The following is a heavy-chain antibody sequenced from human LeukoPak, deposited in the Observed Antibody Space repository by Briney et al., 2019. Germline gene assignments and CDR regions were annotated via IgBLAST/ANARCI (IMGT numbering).Heavy chain of an antibody. CDR2: ISRSGSTK. CDR1: AVTFSRYG. J-gene: IGHJ6*03. V-gene: IGHV3-48*04. D-gene: IGHD2-15*01. Sequence: PGGSLRLSCAASAVTFSRYGMRCVRQAPGEGLEWVSAISRSGSTKYYAHSVKGRFTISVDNSKNPLFLKMNSLRAEDTAVYYCATVLRYCSGGNCYSGGLGYMDVWGKGTPVTISS. CDR3: ATVLRYCSGGNCYSGGLGYMDV.